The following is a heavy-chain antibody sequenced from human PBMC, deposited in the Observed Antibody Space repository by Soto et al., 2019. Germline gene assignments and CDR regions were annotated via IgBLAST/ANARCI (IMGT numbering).Heavy chain of an antibody. CDR1: GGTFSNYA. J-gene: IGHJ6*02. V-gene: IGHV1-69*12. Sequence: QVQLVQSGAEVKKPGSSVKVSCKVSGGTFSNYAIDWVRLAPGHGLEWLGGIVPIFGTTYYTQKFQGRATIIADDSTTTAYLEMSSPRSEDTAIYYRATVEAVAGLYNYHRLDVWGQGTAVTVSS. D-gene: IGHD6-19*01. CDR3: ATVEAVAGLYNYHRLDV. CDR2: IVPIFGTT.